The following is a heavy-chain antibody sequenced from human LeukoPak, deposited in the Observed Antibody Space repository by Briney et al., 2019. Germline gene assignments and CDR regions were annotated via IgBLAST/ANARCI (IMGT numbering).Heavy chain of an antibody. D-gene: IGHD6-13*01. CDR3: ARAKIAAAGTGAFDV. CDR1: GFTFSSYA. CDR2: FSATDGGA. V-gene: IGHV3-23*01. Sequence: GGSLRLACAASGFTFSSYAMTWVRQAPGKGLEWVSAFSATDGGAQYAESVEGRFTISRDNSKNTLFLQMNSLGAEDTAVYYCARAKIAAAGTGAFDVWGQGTLVTVSS. J-gene: IGHJ3*01.